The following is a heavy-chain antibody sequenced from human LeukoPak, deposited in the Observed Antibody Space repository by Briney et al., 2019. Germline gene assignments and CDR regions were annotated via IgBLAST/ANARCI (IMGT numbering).Heavy chain of an antibody. CDR3: ASQTVKYYDSSGYFIT. D-gene: IGHD3-22*01. Sequence: VASVKVSCKASGGTFSSYAISWVRQAPGQGLEWMGGIIPIFGTANYAQKFQGRVTITTDESTSTAYMELSSLRSEDTAVYYCASQTVKYYDSSGYFITWGQGTLVTVSS. CDR1: GGTFSSYA. J-gene: IGHJ5*02. V-gene: IGHV1-69*05. CDR2: IIPIFGTA.